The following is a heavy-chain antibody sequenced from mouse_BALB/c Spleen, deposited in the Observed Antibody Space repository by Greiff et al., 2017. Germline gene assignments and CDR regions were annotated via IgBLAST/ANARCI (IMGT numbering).Heavy chain of an antibody. CDR3: ARTWGGMITTRTPWYFDV. Sequence: VQLQQSGAELAKPGASVKMSCKASGYTFTSYWMHWVKQRPGQGLEWIGYINPSTGYTEYNQKFKDKATLTADKSSSTAYMQLSSLTSEDSAVYYCARTWGGMITTRTPWYFDVWGAGTTVTVSS. D-gene: IGHD2-4*01. CDR2: INPSTGYT. V-gene: IGHV1-7*01. J-gene: IGHJ1*01. CDR1: GYTFTSYW.